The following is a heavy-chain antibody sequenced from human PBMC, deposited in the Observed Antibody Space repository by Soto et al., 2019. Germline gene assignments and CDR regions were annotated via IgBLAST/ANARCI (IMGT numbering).Heavy chain of an antibody. D-gene: IGHD3-3*01. CDR2: IYYSGST. J-gene: IGHJ5*02. CDR3: ARSLFNYDFWSGSGWFDP. Sequence: SETLSLTCTVSGGSISSSSYYWGWIRQPPGKGLEWIGSIYYSGSTYYNPSLKSRVTISVDTSKNQFSLKLSSVTAADTAVYYCARSLFNYDFWSGSGWFDPWGRGTLVTVSS. CDR1: GGSISSSSYY. V-gene: IGHV4-39*01.